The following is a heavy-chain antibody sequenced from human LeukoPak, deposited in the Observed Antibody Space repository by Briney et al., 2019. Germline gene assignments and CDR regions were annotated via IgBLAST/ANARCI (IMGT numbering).Heavy chain of an antibody. CDR2: IWYDGSNK. CDR1: GFTFSSYG. V-gene: IGHV3-33*01. J-gene: IGHJ6*02. Sequence: GGSLRLSCAASGFTFSSYGMHWVRQAPGKGLEWVAVIWYDGSNKYYADSVKGRFTISRDNPKNTLYLQMNSLRAEDTAVYYCARGRIGYCSGGSCTSTAYGMDVRGQGTTVTVSS. CDR3: ARGRIGYCSGGSCTSTAYGMDV. D-gene: IGHD2-15*01.